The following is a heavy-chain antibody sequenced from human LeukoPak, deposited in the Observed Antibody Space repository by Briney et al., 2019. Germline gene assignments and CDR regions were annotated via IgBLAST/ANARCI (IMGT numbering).Heavy chain of an antibody. Sequence: PGGSLRLSCAASGFTFSRYWMHWVRQAPGKGLVWVSRINSDGSSTNYADSVKGRFTISRDNAKNTLYLQMNSLRAEDTAVYYCARDPDSSGWSSIEYWGQGTLVTVSS. CDR3: ARDPDSSGWSSIEY. CDR2: INSDGSST. V-gene: IGHV3-74*01. D-gene: IGHD6-19*01. CDR1: GFTFSRYW. J-gene: IGHJ4*02.